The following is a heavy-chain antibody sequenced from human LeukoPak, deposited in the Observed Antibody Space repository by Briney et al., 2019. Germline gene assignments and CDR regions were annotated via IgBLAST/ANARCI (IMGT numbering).Heavy chain of an antibody. CDR1: GGSISSGGYY. CDR2: IYYSGST. D-gene: IGHD3-22*01. Sequence: SETLSLTCTVSGGSISSGGYYWSWIRQHPGKGLEWIGYIYYSGSTYYNPSLKSRVTISVDTPKNQFSLKLSSVTAADTAVYYCARFQGGAYYYDSSGGKGFDYWGQGTLVTVSS. V-gene: IGHV4-31*03. CDR3: ARFQGGAYYYDSSGGKGFDY. J-gene: IGHJ4*02.